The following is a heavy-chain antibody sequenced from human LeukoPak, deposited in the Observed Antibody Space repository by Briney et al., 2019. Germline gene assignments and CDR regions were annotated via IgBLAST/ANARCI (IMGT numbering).Heavy chain of an antibody. D-gene: IGHD3-3*01. J-gene: IGHJ4*02. CDR3: ARSTRITIFLGTTQFDY. CDR1: GFTFSSYW. V-gene: IGHV3-7*01. CDR2: IKQDGSEK. Sequence: GGSLRLSCAASGFTFSSYWMSWVRQAPGKGLEWVANIKQDGSEKYYVDSVKGRFTISRDNAKNSLYLQMNSLRAEDTAVYYCARSTRITIFLGTTQFDYWGQGTLVTVSS.